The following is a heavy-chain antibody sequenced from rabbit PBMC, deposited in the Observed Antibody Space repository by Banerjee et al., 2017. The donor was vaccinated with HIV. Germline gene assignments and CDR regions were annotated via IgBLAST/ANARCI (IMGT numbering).Heavy chain of an antibody. D-gene: IGHD8-1*01. CDR1: GIDFRGDYY. Sequence: QSLEESGGGLFQPGASLTLTCTASGIDFRGDYYVCWGRQAPGKGLEWIACIYAGRSGTTYYASWAKGRFAISKTSSTTVTLQMTSLTAADTATYFCARNGAGSNYAFNLWGQGTLVTVS. CDR2: IYAGRSGTT. J-gene: IGHJ4*01. CDR3: ARNGAGSNYAFNL. V-gene: IGHV1S40*01.